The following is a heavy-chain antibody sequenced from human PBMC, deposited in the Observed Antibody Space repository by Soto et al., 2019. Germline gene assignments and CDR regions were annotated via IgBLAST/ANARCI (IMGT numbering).Heavy chain of an antibody. J-gene: IGHJ5*02. CDR3: AREIVDIVFVCLDP. CDR1: GFTFSSYW. Sequence: GGSLRLSCAASGFTFSSYWMSWVRQAPGKGLEWVANIKQDGSEKYYVDSVKGRFTISRDNAKNSLYLQMNSLRAEDTAVYYCAREIVDIVFVCLDPWGQGTLVTVSS. CDR2: IKQDGSEK. V-gene: IGHV3-7*05. D-gene: IGHD5-12*01.